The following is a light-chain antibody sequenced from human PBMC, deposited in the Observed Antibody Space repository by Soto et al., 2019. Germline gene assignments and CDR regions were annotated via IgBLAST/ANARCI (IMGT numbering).Light chain of an antibody. Sequence: EVVLTQYPATLSLSPGERATLSCGASQSVGSNLGWYQQKPGQAPRLLIYGVSTRATGIPARFSGSGSGTDFTLTISRLEPEDFSVYYCQQYGSSGTFGQGTKVDIK. CDR2: GVS. CDR3: QQYGSSGT. J-gene: IGKJ1*01. V-gene: IGKV3-20*01. CDR1: QSVGSN.